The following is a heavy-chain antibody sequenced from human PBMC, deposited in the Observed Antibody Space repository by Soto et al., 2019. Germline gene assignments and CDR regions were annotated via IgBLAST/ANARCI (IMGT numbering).Heavy chain of an antibody. CDR3: ARDDEGGSDCDLGY. J-gene: IGHJ4*02. Sequence: QVQLVESGGGVVQPGRSLRLSCAVSGFTFSSHAMHWVRQAPGKGLEWVTLISSDGSNKYYADSVKGRFTTSRDNSKNKMYRQMNSLRVEDTAVYYWARDDEGGSDCDLGYWGQGALVTGSS. CDR2: ISSDGSNK. V-gene: IGHV3-30-3*01. CDR1: GFTFSSHA. D-gene: IGHD1-26*01.